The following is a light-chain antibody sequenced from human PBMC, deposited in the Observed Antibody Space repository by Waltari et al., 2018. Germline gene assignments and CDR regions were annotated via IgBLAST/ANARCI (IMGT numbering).Light chain of an antibody. V-gene: IGLV2-14*01. CDR2: EVS. CDR1: SSDIGGYNY. Sequence: QSALTQPASVSGSPGQSITISCTGTSSDIGGYNYGSWYQHHPGKAPKLIIYEVSNRPSGVSNRFSGSKSGNTASLTISGLQAEDEADYYCSSYTSNSRVFGAGTKLTVL. J-gene: IGLJ3*02. CDR3: SSYTSNSRV.